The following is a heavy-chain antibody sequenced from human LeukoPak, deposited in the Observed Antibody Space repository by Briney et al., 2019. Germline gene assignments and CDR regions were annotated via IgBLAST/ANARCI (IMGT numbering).Heavy chain of an antibody. Sequence: ASVKVSCKASGYTFTSYDINWVRQATGQGLEWMGWMNPNSGNTGYAQKFQGRVTMTRNTSISTAYMELSSLRSEDTAVYYCARVRGSCIAARLEYWGQGTLVTVSS. CDR2: MNPNSGNT. CDR1: GYTFTSYD. CDR3: ARVRGSCIAARLEY. V-gene: IGHV1-8*01. J-gene: IGHJ4*02. D-gene: IGHD6-6*01.